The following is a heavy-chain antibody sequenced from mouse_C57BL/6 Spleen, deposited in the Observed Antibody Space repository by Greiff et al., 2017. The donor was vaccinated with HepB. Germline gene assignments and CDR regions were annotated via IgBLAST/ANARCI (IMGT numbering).Heavy chain of an antibody. CDR1: GYSFTSYT. Sequence: QVQLQQSGAELARPGASVKMSCKASGYSFTSYTMHWVKQRPGQGLEWIGYINPSSGYTKYNQKFKDKATLTADKSSSTAYMQLSSLTSEDSAVYYCARRGPLPVVAPFDYWGQGTTLTVSS. D-gene: IGHD1-1*01. CDR2: INPSSGYT. CDR3: ARRGPLPVVAPFDY. V-gene: IGHV1-4*01. J-gene: IGHJ2*01.